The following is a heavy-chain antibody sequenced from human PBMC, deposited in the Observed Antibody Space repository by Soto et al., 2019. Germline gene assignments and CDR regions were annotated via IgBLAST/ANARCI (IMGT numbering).Heavy chain of an antibody. V-gene: IGHV1-18*04. D-gene: IGHD5-12*01. CDR3: ARGRGYSLIPVVDDAVDV. Sequence: GASVKVSCKASGHSFTGYGINWVRQAPGQGLEWLGRITTYNGDTNYAQNFQGRLTMTTDTSTGTTYMELRSLRSDDTAVYYCARGRGYSLIPVVDDAVDVWGQGTLVTVSS. CDR2: ITTYNGDT. CDR1: GHSFTGYG. J-gene: IGHJ3*01.